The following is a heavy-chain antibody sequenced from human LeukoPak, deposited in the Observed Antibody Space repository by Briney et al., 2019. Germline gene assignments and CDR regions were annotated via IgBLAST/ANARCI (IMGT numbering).Heavy chain of an antibody. J-gene: IGHJ4*02. D-gene: IGHD3-10*01. Sequence: GGSLRLSCAASGFTFSSYGMHWVRQAPGKGLEWVAFIRYDGSNKYYADSVKGRFTISRDNSKNTLYLQMNSLRAEDTAVYYCAKDLLLWFGELYPFDYWGQGTLVTVSS. CDR2: IRYDGSNK. V-gene: IGHV3-30*02. CDR1: GFTFSSYG. CDR3: AKDLLLWFGELYPFDY.